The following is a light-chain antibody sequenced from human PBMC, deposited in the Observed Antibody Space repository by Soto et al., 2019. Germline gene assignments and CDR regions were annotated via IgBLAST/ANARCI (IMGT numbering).Light chain of an antibody. J-gene: IGLJ2*01. CDR3: ASYAVSKVV. V-gene: IGLV2-8*01. Sequence: QSVLTQPPSASGSPGQSVTISCTGTSSDIGGYNYISWYQQHPGKAPKLVIYEVSNRPSGVPERFSASKSGNTASLTVSGLQAEDEDDYYCASYAVSKVVFGGGTKLTVL. CDR1: SSDIGGYNY. CDR2: EVS.